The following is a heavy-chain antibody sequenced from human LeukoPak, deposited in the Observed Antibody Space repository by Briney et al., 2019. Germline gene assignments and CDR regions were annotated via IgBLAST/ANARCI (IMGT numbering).Heavy chain of an antibody. D-gene: IGHD2-2*01. CDR2: ISYDGSNK. V-gene: IGHV3-30*04. J-gene: IGHJ6*04. CDR3: ARPDIVVVPYYYGMDV. CDR1: GFTFSSYA. Sequence: GGSLRLSCAASGFTFSSYAMHWVRQAPGKGLEWVAVISYDGSNKYYADSVKGRFTISRDNSKNTLYLQMNSLRAEDTTVYYCARPDIVVVPYYYGMDVWGKGTTVTVSS.